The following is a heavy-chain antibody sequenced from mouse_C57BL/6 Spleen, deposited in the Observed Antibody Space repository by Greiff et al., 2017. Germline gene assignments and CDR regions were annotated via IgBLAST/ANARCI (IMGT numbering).Heavy chain of an antibody. V-gene: IGHV1-7*01. J-gene: IGHJ3*01. CDR3: ARDYSKSLFAY. CDR1: GYTFTSYW. Sequence: VQLKESGAELAKPGASVKLSCTASGYTFTSYWMHWVQQRPGQGLEWIGYINPSSGYTKYNQKFKDKATLTADKSSSTAYMQLSSLTYEDSAVYYCARDYSKSLFAYWGQGTLVTVSA. CDR2: INPSSGYT. D-gene: IGHD2-5*01.